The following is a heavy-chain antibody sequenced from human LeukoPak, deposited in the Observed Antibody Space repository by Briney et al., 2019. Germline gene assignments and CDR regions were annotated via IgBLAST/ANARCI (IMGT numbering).Heavy chain of an antibody. CDR2: IYYSGST. CDR3: ARKTRVGMDV. V-gene: IGHV4-59*01. CDR1: GGSISSYY. J-gene: IGHJ6*03. Sequence: PSETLSLTCSVSGGSISSYYWSWIRQPPGKGLEWIGYIYYSGSTNYNPSLKSRVTISVDTSKNQFSLKLSSVTAADTAVYYCARKTRVGMDVWGKGTTVTVSS. D-gene: IGHD1-26*01.